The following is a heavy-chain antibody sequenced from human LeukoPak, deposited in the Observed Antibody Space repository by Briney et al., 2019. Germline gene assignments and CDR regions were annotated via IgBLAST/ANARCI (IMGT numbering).Heavy chain of an antibody. Sequence: SVKVSCKASGGTFSSYAISWVRQAPGQGLEWMGRIIPVFGTANYAQKFQGRVTITTDESTSTAYMELSSLRSEDTAVYYCARDGGITGTDYWGQGTLVTVSS. CDR3: ARDGGITGTDY. CDR2: IIPVFGTA. V-gene: IGHV1-69*05. CDR1: GGTFSSYA. J-gene: IGHJ4*02. D-gene: IGHD1/OR15-1a*01.